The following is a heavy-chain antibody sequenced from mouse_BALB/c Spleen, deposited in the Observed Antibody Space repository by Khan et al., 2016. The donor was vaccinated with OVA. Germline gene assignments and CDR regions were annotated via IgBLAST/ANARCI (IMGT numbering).Heavy chain of an antibody. CDR3: ARGRDN. V-gene: IGHV3-2*02. CDR1: GYSFTSDYV. Sequence: VQLKESGPGLVKPSQSLSLTCTVTGYSFTSDYVRNWLRQFPGNILELMGFITYCGRTNYTPSLKSRISVTRDTSKNHFFLQLNCVTTEDTATYYCARGRDNWGQGTLVTVSA. J-gene: IGHJ3*01. D-gene: IGHD3-3*01. CDR2: ITYCGRT.